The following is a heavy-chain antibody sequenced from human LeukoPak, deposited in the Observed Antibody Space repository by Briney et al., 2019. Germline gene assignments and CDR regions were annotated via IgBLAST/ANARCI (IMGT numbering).Heavy chain of an antibody. V-gene: IGHV1-24*01. CDR3: ATAPGYSSSSEEGDY. J-gene: IGHJ4*02. D-gene: IGHD6-13*01. Sequence: ASVKVSCKVSGYTLTELSMHWVRQAPGKGLEWMGGFDPEDGETIYAQKFQGRVTMTEDTSTDTAYMELSSLRSEDTAVYYCATAPGYSSSSEEGDYWGQGTLVTVSS. CDR2: FDPEDGET. CDR1: GYTLTELS.